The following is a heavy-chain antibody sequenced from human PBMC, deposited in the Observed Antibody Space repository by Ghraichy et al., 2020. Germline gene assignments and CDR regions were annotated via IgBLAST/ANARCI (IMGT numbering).Heavy chain of an antibody. CDR3: ANFDDAFDI. V-gene: IGHV4-4*07. Sequence: SETLSLTCTVSGGSISSYYWSWIRQPAGKGLEWIGRILINGGTNYNPSLKSRVTISVDTSKNQISLKLNSVTAADTAVYYWANFDDAFDIWGPGTMVSVSS. CDR1: GGSISSYY. CDR2: ILINGGT. J-gene: IGHJ3*02.